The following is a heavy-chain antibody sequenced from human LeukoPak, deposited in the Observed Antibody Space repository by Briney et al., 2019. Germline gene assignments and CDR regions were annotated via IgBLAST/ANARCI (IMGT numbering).Heavy chain of an antibody. J-gene: IGHJ6*03. V-gene: IGHV3-30-3*01. CDR3: ARDRPTNYDFWSGYYHYMDV. CDR1: GFTFSSYA. CDR2: ISYDGSNK. D-gene: IGHD3-3*01. Sequence: GGSLRLSCAASGFTFSSYAMHWVRKAPGKGLEWVAVISYDGSNKYYADSVKGRFTISRDNSKNTLYLQMNSLRAEDTAVYYCARDRPTNYDFWSGYYHYMDVWGKGTTVTVSS.